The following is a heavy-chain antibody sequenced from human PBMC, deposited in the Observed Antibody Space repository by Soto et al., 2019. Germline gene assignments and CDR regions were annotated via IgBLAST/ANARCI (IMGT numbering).Heavy chain of an antibody. J-gene: IGHJ6*02. CDR1: GFTFRNYD. CDR2: ISAAGDP. CDR3: ARTDRDFYGLDV. Sequence: EVHLVESGGGLVQPGGSLRLSCEASGFTFRNYDMHWVRQVTGKGLEWVSGISAAGDPDYADSVEGRFTISRENAQNSFFLQMNSLRVGDTAVYYCARTDRDFYGLDVWGQGTTVIVSS. V-gene: IGHV3-13*05.